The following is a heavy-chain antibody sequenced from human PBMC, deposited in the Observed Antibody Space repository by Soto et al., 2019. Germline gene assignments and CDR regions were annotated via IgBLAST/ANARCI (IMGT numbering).Heavy chain of an antibody. D-gene: IGHD6-13*01. CDR3: ARYRREAVAGYTLDN. J-gene: IGHJ4*02. Sequence: SETLSLTCTVSGGSISSNYWTWIRQPPGKGLEWIGYVYNSGSTNYNPSLKSRVTISEDTSKGQFSLKVNSMTAADTAVYYCARYRREAVAGYTLDNWGQGILVTVSS. CDR1: GGSISSNY. V-gene: IGHV4-59*01. CDR2: VYNSGST.